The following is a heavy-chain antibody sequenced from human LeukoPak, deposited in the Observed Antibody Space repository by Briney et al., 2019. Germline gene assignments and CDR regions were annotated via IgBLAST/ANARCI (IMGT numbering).Heavy chain of an antibody. CDR1: GYTFAGYY. J-gene: IGHJ4*02. CDR2: INPNSGGT. Sequence: ASVKVSCKASGYTFAGYYMHWVRQAPGQGLEWMGWINPNSGGTNYAQKFQGRVTMTRDTSISTAYMELSRLRSDDTAVYYCARVRDGIQLWLIPYWGQGTLVTVSS. D-gene: IGHD5-18*01. CDR3: ARVRDGIQLWLIPY. V-gene: IGHV1-2*02.